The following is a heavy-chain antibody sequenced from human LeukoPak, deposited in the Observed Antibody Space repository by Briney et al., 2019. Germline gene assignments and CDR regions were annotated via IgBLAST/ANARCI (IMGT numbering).Heavy chain of an antibody. CDR3: VKEGGLMIRRYYFDY. J-gene: IGHJ4*02. Sequence: GGSLRLSCAASGFTVSSNYMSWVRQAPGKGLEWVAFIRYDGSQKSYADSVKGRFTISRDNSKNTLYLHMSSLRVDDTAVYYCVKEGGLMIRRYYFDYWGQGTLVTVSS. CDR1: GFTVSSNY. CDR2: IRYDGSQK. V-gene: IGHV3-30*02. D-gene: IGHD3-16*01.